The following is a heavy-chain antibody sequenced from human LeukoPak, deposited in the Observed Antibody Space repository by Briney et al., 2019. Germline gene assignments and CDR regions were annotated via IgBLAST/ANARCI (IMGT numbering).Heavy chain of an antibody. V-gene: IGHV3-30*03. Sequence: GGSLRLSCAASGFTFSSYGMHWVRQAPGKGLEWVAVISYDGSNKYYADSVKGRFTISRDNSKNTLYLQTNSLRAEDTAVYYCARVVLGRRWLQTSYYYGMDVWGQGTTVTVSS. CDR2: ISYDGSNK. J-gene: IGHJ6*02. CDR3: ARVVLGRRWLQTSYYYGMDV. CDR1: GFTFSSYG. D-gene: IGHD5-24*01.